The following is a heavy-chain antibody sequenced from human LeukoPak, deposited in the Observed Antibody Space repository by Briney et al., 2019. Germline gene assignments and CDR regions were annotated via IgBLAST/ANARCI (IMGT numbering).Heavy chain of an antibody. CDR1: GGSISSGGYY. D-gene: IGHD2-21*02. CDR2: IYYSGST. V-gene: IGHV4-31*03. CDR3: AREAFAYCGGDCYYNWFDP. J-gene: IGHJ5*02. Sequence: SETLSLTCTVSGGSISSGGYYWGWIRQHPGKGLEWIGYIYYSGSTYYNPSLKSRVTISVDTSKNQFSLKLSPVTAADTAVYYCAREAFAYCGGDCYYNWFDPWGQGTLVTVSS.